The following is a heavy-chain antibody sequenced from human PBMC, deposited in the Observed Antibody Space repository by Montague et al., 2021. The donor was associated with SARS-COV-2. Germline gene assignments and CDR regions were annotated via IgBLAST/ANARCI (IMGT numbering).Heavy chain of an antibody. CDR2: INQCVSA. V-gene: IGHV4-34*01. Sequence: SETLSLTCAVYGGSLSGYYWSWIRQPPGKGLEWIGEINQCVSANSXPSLKRRVTLSVYTAKTQFSLKLSSLTAADTAVYYCARVAGGYYHDSSAYCDYWGQGSLVTVSS. J-gene: IGHJ4*02. CDR3: ARVAGGYYHDSSAYCDY. CDR1: GGSLSGYY. D-gene: IGHD3-22*01.